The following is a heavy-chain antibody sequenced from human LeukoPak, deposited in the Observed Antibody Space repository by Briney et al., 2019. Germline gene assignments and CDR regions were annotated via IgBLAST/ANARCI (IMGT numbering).Heavy chain of an antibody. CDR3: ARGPPFDP. CDR1: TFTVSDTF. J-gene: IGHJ5*02. V-gene: IGHV3-66*01. Sequence: GGSLRLSCVGLTFTVSDTFMSWVRQAPGKGLDWVSTMYTGGGTDYADSVKGRFTISRDSSKNTVYLQMNSLRDEDTAVYYCARGPPFDPWGQGTLVTVSS. CDR2: MYTGGGT.